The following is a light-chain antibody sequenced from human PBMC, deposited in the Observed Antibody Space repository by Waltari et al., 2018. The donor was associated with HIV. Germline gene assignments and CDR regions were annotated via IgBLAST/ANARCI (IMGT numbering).Light chain of an antibody. J-gene: IGLJ3*02. V-gene: IGLV2-11*01. Sequence: QSALTQPRSVSGSPGQSVTISCTGTSSDVGGYNYVSWYQQHPGKAPKLMMYDISKRPSGGPERFAGSKAGKTASLTISGLQAEEEADYYCCSYAGSYTFGVFGGGTKLTVL. CDR3: CSYAGSYTFGV. CDR1: SSDVGGYNY. CDR2: DIS.